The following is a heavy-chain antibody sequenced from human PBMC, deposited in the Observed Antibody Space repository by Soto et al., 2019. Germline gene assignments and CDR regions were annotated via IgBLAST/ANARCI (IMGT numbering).Heavy chain of an antibody. V-gene: IGHV4-31*03. CDR1: GGSIRSGDYY. J-gene: IGHJ3*02. D-gene: IGHD3-22*01. Sequence: LSLTCTVSGGSIRSGDYYWNWVRHRIRQHPGKGLEWIGYIYYSGSTYYNPSLKSRVTISVDTSKNQFSLKMSSVTVADTAVYYCARVPYDSRGYWIKPDAFDIWGQGTMVTVSS. CDR2: IYYSGST. CDR3: ARVPYDSRGYWIKPDAFDI.